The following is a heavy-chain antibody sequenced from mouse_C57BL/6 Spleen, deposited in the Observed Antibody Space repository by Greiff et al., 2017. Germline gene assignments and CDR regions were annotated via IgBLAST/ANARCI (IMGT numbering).Heavy chain of an antibody. CDR2: ISDGGSYT. V-gene: IGHV5-4*01. Sequence: EVKLVESGGGLVKPGGSLKLSCAASGFTFSSYAMSWVRQTPEKRLEWVATISDGGSYTYYPDNVKGRFTISRDNAKNNLYLQMSHLKSEDTAMYYCARDLNYGSSDPFAYWGQGTLVTVSA. CDR3: ARDLNYGSSDPFAY. CDR1: GFTFSSYA. J-gene: IGHJ3*01. D-gene: IGHD1-1*01.